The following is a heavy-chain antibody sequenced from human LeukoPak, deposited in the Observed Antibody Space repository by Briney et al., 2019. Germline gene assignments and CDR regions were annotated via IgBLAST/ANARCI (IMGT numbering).Heavy chain of an antibody. D-gene: IGHD3-9*01. V-gene: IGHV4-61*02. Sequence: PSQTLSLTCTVSGGSISSGSYYWSWIRQPAGKGLEWIGRIYTSGSTNYNPSLKSRVTISVDTSKNQFSLKLSSVTAADTAVYYCAGWRVDWFGHYDYWGQGTLVTVSS. CDR3: AGWRVDWFGHYDY. CDR2: IYTSGST. J-gene: IGHJ4*02. CDR1: GGSISSGSYY.